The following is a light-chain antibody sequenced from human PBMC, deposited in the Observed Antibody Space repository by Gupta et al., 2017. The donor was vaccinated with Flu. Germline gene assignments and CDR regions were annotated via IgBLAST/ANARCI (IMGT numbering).Light chain of an antibody. V-gene: IGKV1-39*01. CDR2: DAS. CDR3: RQRYSTPCS. J-gene: IGKJ2*04. CDR1: NRISRY. Sequence: PSTQSASAVDTVTITCRASNRISRYLSWYQQKPGKAPKLLIYDASRVKSGAPSRFSGSGSGTDLTLTISSPQPDDFASYYCRQRYSTPCSFGQGTKLEIK.